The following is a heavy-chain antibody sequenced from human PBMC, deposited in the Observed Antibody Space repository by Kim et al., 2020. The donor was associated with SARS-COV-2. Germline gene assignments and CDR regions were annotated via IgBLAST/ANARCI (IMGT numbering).Heavy chain of an antibody. CDR3: ARDGSGGRQYYYYGMDV. CDR2: INSDGSST. J-gene: IGHJ6*02. D-gene: IGHD2-15*01. CDR1: GFTFSSYW. Sequence: GESLKISCAASGFTFSSYWMHWVRQAPGKGLVWVSRINSDGSSTSYADSVKGRFTISRDNAKNTLYLQMNSLRAEDTAVYYCARDGSGGRQYYYYGMDVWGQGTTVTVSS. V-gene: IGHV3-74*01.